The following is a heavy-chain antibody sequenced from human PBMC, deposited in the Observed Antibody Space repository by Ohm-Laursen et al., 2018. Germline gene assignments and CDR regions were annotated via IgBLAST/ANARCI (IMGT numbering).Heavy chain of an antibody. D-gene: IGHD3-3*01. V-gene: IGHV3-66*01. Sequence: SLRLSCTASGFSVSGNYLTWVRQAPGRGPERVSVLESGGATHYADSVKGRFTISRDSYRNRLYLQLNSLTADDTAVYYCTRGGGRADPDKNGYYRGYYYGMDVWGQGTTVAVSS. J-gene: IGHJ6*02. CDR2: LESGGAT. CDR3: TRGGGRADPDKNGYYRGYYYGMDV. CDR1: GFSVSGNY.